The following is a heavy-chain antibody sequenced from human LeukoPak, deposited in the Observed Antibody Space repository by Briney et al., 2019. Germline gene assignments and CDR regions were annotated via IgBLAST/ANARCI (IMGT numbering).Heavy chain of an antibody. CDR3: ARVIPGTGAFDI. D-gene: IGHD1-14*01. V-gene: IGHV3-53*04. J-gene: IGHJ3*02. Sequence: PGGSLRLSCAASGFTFSNYAMSWVRQAPGKGLEWVSVIYSGGSTYYADSVKGRFTISRHNSKNTLYLQMNSLRAEDTAVYYCARVIPGTGAFDIWGQGTMVTVSS. CDR1: GFTFSNYA. CDR2: IYSGGST.